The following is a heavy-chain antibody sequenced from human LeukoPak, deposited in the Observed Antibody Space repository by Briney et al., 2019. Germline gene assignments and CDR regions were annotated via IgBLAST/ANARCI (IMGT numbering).Heavy chain of an antibody. CDR2: ISGSGGST. D-gene: IGHD1-20*01. CDR3: ARGNWFPYGMDV. CDR1: GFTFSDYY. J-gene: IGHJ6*02. V-gene: IGHV3-23*01. Sequence: GGSLRLSCAASGFTFSDYYMSWIRQAPGKGLEWVSAISGSGGSTYYADSVKGRFTISRDNSKNTLYLQMNSLRAEDTAVYYCARGNWFPYGMDVWGQGTTVTVSS.